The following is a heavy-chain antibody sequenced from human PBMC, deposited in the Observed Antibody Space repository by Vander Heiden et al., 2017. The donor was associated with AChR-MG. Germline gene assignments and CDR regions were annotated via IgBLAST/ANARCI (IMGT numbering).Heavy chain of an antibody. J-gene: IGHJ3*02. V-gene: IGHV4-61*01. Sequence: QVQLQESGPGLVKPSETLSLTCTVSGGSVSSGSYYWSWIRQPPGKGLEWIGYIYYSGSTNYNPSLKSRVTISVDTSKNQFSLKLSSVTAADTAVYYCARTAGNYYGDAFDIWGQGTMVTVSS. CDR2: IYYSGST. CDR1: GGSVSSGSYY. CDR3: ARTAGNYYGDAFDI. D-gene: IGHD3-10*01.